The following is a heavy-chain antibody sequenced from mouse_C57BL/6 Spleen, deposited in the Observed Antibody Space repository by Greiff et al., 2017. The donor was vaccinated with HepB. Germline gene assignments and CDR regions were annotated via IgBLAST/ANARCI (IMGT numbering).Heavy chain of an antibody. CDR3: ARGSDGWGFAY. V-gene: IGHV1-69*01. CDR2: IDPSDSYT. J-gene: IGHJ3*01. Sequence: QVQLQQPGAELVMPGASVKLSCKASGYTFTSYWMHWVKQRPGQGLEWIGEIDPSDSYTNYNQKFKGKSTLTVDKSSSTAYMQLSSLTSEDSAVYYCARGSDGWGFAYWGQGTLVTVSA. CDR1: GYTFTSYW. D-gene: IGHD2-3*01.